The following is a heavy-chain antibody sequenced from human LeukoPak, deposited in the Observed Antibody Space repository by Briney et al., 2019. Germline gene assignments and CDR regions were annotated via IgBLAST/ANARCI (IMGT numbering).Heavy chain of an antibody. CDR1: GFTFSSYS. J-gene: IGHJ3*02. CDR2: ISSSSSYI. V-gene: IGHV3-21*01. Sequence: KSGGSLRLSCAASGFTFSSYSMNWVRQAPGKALEWVSSISSSSSYIYYADSVKGRFTISRDNAKNSLYLQMNSLRAEDTAVYYCAREEGYCSGGSCYGAFDIWGQGTMVTVSS. CDR3: AREEGYCSGGSCYGAFDI. D-gene: IGHD2-15*01.